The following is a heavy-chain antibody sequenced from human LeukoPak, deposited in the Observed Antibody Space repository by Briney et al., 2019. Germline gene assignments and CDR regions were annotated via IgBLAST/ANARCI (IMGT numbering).Heavy chain of an antibody. CDR2: IYHSGST. CDR1: GVSMSSGGYF. V-gene: IGHV4-30-2*01. J-gene: IGHJ6*02. CDR3: ARDRRARHRVGMGHYYYYGMDV. Sequence: TVSLTCGVCGVSMSSGGYFWRWTRPPPGKDVEWIGYIYHSGSTYYHPSLKSRVTISVDRSNNQFSQKLSSVTAADTAGYYCARDRRARHRVGMGHYYYYGMDVWAKGPRSPSP. D-gene: IGHD3-3*01.